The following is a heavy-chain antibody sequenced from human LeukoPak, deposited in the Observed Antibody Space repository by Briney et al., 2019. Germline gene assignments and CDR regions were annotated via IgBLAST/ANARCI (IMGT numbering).Heavy chain of an antibody. CDR1: GFTFSSYS. CDR2: ISSSSSYI. CDR3: ASAEYSSSSHPFAD. D-gene: IGHD6-6*01. V-gene: IGHV3-21*01. Sequence: KTGGSLRLSCAASGFTFSSYSMNWVRQAPGKGLEWVSSISSSSSYIYYADSVKGRFTISRDNSKSTLYLQMNSLRAEDTAVYYCASAEYSSSSHPFADWGQGTLVTVSS. J-gene: IGHJ4*02.